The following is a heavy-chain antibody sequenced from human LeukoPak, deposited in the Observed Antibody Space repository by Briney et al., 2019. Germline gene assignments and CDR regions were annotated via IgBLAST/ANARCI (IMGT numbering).Heavy chain of an antibody. CDR3: ATGLFSYYYGSGA. V-gene: IGHV1-2*02. D-gene: IGHD3-10*01. CDR2: INPNGGGP. Sequence: ASVTVSCKASGNIFTVYYLHWVRQAPGQGLEWMGWINPNGGGPKYAPKFQGRVTMTTDTSINTVFMELSRLRSDDTAVYFCATGLFSYYYGSGAWGQGTLVYVS. J-gene: IGHJ4*02. CDR1: GNIFTVYY.